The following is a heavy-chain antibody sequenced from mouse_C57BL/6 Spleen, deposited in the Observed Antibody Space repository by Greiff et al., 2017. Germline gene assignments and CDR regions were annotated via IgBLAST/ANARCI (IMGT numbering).Heavy chain of an antibody. J-gene: IGHJ4*01. CDR2: IYPGDGDT. CDR3: ARSRDCDAMDY. D-gene: IGHD3-3*01. V-gene: IGHV1-80*01. CDR1: GYAFSSYW. Sequence: QVQLQQSGAELVKPGASVKISCKASGYAFSSYWMNWVKQRPGKGLEWIGQIYPGDGDTNYNGKFKGKATLTADKSSSTAYMQLSSLTSEDSAVYFCARSRDCDAMDYWGQGTSVTVSS.